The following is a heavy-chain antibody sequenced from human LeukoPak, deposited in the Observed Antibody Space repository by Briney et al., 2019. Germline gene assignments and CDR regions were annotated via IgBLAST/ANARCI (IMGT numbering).Heavy chain of an antibody. CDR3: ARVELWFGELFRGFGGPTGNWFDP. V-gene: IGHV4-39*07. CDR1: GGSISSSSYY. CDR2: IYYSGST. Sequence: PSETLSPTSTVSGGSISSSSYYWGCIRQPPGKGLEWIGSIYYSGSTYYNPSLKSRVTISVDTSKNQFSLKLSSVTAADTAVYYCARVELWFGELFRGFGGPTGNWFDPWGQGTLVTVSS. J-gene: IGHJ5*02. D-gene: IGHD3-10*01.